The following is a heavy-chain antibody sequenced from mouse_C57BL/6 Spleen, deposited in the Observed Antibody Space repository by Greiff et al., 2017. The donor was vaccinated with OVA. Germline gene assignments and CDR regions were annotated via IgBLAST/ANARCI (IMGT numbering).Heavy chain of an antibody. CDR2: IWWDDDK. CDR1: GFSLSTFGMG. CDR3: ARIAGDVSNPYYYAMDY. V-gene: IGHV8-8*01. D-gene: IGHD1-1*01. J-gene: IGHJ4*01. Sequence: QVQLKESGPGILQPSQTLSLTCSFSGFSLSTFGMGVGWIRQPSGKGLEWLAHIWWDDDKYYNPALKSRLKISKDTSKNQVFLKIAKVDTADTATYYCARIAGDVSNPYYYAMDYWGQGTSVTVSS.